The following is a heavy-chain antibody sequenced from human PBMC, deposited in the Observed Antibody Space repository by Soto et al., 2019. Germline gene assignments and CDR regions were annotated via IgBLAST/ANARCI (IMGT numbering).Heavy chain of an antibody. CDR3: ARRLPNYYDSSGYPNWFDP. CDR1: GGTFSSYA. Sequence: SVKVSCKASGGTFSSYAISWVRQAPGQGLEWMGGIIPIFGTANYAQKFQGRVTITADESTSTAYMELSSLRSEDTAVYYCARRLPNYYDSSGYPNWFDPWGQGTLVTVSS. CDR2: IIPIFGTA. J-gene: IGHJ5*02. D-gene: IGHD3-22*01. V-gene: IGHV1-69*13.